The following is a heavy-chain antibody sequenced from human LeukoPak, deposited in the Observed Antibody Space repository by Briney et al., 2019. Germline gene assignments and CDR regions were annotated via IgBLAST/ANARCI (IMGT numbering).Heavy chain of an antibody. Sequence: PSETLSLTCIVSGGSMSNYYWSWIRQPPGKGLEWIGYIYYSGSTNYNPSLKSRVTMSVDTSKNQFSLKVRFVTAADTAVYYCARRTLAVWFDPWGQGTLVTVSS. D-gene: IGHD6-6*01. CDR1: GGSMSNYY. V-gene: IGHV4-59*01. CDR2: IYYSGST. CDR3: ARRTLAVWFDP. J-gene: IGHJ5*02.